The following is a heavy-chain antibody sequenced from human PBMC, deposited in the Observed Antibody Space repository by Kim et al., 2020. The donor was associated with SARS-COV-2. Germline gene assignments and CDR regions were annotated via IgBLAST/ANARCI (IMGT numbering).Heavy chain of an antibody. D-gene: IGHD1-1*01. Sequence: NNYTPSLKSRVTISGDTSKNQFSLKLSSVTAADTAVYYCARGYSGTDFDYWGQGTLVTVSS. V-gene: IGHV4-59*09. J-gene: IGHJ4*02. CDR2: N. CDR3: ARGYSGTDFDY.